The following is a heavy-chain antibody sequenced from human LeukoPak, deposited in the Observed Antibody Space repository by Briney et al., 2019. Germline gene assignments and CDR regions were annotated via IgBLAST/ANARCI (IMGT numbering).Heavy chain of an antibody. Sequence: SVKVSCKASGFTFTSSAMQWVRQARGQRLEWIGWIVVGSGNTNYAQKFQERVTITRDMSTSTAYMELSSLRSEDAAVYYCAAVLRNYYDSSGYYYFDYWGQGTLVTVSS. CDR1: GFTFTSSA. D-gene: IGHD3-22*01. V-gene: IGHV1-58*02. CDR3: AAVLRNYYDSSGYYYFDY. J-gene: IGHJ4*02. CDR2: IVVGSGNT.